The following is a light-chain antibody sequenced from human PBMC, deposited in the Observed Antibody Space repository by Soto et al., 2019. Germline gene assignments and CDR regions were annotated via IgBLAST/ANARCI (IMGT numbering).Light chain of an antibody. CDR2: DAS. J-gene: IGKJ2*01. CDR1: QSVSSK. Sequence: EIVMTQSPTTVSVSPGERATLSCRASQSVSSKLAWYQQKPGQPPRLLFFDASARVTGVPDRFRGSGSGTEFILTISGLQSEDFAVYYCQQYNDWPPYTFGQGTKLEMK. V-gene: IGKV3-15*01. CDR3: QQYNDWPPYT.